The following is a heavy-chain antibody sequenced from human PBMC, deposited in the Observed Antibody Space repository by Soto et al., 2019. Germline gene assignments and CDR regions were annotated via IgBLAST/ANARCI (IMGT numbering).Heavy chain of an antibody. CDR3: ARDKNKDYEILTGYDY. CDR2: ISAYNGNT. CDR1: GYTFTSYG. J-gene: IGHJ4*02. D-gene: IGHD3-9*01. Sequence: ASVKVYCKASGYTFTSYGISWVRQAPGQGLEWMGWISAYNGNTNYAQKLQGRVTMTTDTSTSTAYMELRSLRSDDTAVYYCARDKNKDYEILTGYDYWGQGSLVTLSS. V-gene: IGHV1-18*01.